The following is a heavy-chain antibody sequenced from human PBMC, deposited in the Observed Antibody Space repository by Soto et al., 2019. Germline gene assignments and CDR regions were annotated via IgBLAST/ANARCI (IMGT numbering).Heavy chain of an antibody. Sequence: SVKVSCKASGGTFSSYAISWVRQAPGQGLEWMGGIIPIFGTANYAQKFQGRVTITADESTSTAYMELSSLRSEDTAVYYCARGDYYDSSGYSYPYYFDYWGKGTVVTFSS. CDR3: ARGDYYDSSGYSYPYYFDY. V-gene: IGHV1-69*13. CDR1: GGTFSSYA. CDR2: IIPIFGTA. J-gene: IGHJ4*02. D-gene: IGHD3-22*01.